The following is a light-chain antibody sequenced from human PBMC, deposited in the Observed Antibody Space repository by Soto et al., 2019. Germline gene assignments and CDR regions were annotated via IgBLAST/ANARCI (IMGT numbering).Light chain of an antibody. CDR3: AAWDDSLSGRV. J-gene: IGLJ3*02. V-gene: IGLV1-47*01. CDR1: SSNIGSNY. CDR2: XXX. Sequence: QSVLTQPPSASGTPGQRVTISCSGSSSNIGSNYVYWYQQLPGTAPKLLIYXXXXXPXXXPDRFSGSKSGTSASLAISGLXXXXXXXXXXAAWDDSLSGRVFGGVTKLSVL.